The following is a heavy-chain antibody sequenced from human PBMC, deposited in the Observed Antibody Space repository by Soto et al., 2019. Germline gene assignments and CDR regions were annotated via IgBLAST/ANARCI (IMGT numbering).Heavy chain of an antibody. CDR3: ARGLTDGDYVWWFDP. CDR2: INAGNGNT. D-gene: IGHD4-17*01. CDR1: GYTFTSYA. J-gene: IGHJ5*02. V-gene: IGHV1-3*01. Sequence: ASVKVSCKASGYTFTSYAMHWVRQAPGQRLEWMGWINAGNGNTNYAQKLQGRVTMTTDTSTSTAYMELRSLRSDDTAVYYCARGLTDGDYVWWFDPWGQGTLVTVSS.